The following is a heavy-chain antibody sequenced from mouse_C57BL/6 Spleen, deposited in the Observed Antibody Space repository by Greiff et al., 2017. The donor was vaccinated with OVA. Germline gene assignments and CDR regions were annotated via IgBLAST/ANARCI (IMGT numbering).Heavy chain of an antibody. CDR2: SRNKANDYTT. V-gene: IGHV7-1*01. Sequence: EVKVVESGGGLVQSGRSLRLSCATSGFTFSDFYMEWVRQAPGKGLEWIAASRNKANDYTTEYSASVKGRFIVSRDTSQSILYLQMNALRAEDTAIYYCARDAEALYAMDYWGQGTSVTVSS. J-gene: IGHJ4*01. CDR3: ARDAEALYAMDY. CDR1: GFTFSDFY.